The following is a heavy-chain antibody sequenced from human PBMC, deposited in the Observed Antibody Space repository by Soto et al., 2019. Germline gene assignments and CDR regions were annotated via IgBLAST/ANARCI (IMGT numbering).Heavy chain of an antibody. Sequence: PSETLSLTCTVSGGSISDYYWSWIRQPPGKGLEWIGYIFRSGSTNYNPSLQSRVTMSVDTSKNQFSLNLYSVTTEDTAVYHCAIVVPARDRGFGLSGQGALVTLSS. V-gene: IGHV4-59*01. CDR1: GGSISDYY. CDR2: IFRSGST. D-gene: IGHD2-2*01. CDR3: AIVVPARDRGFGL. J-gene: IGHJ5*02.